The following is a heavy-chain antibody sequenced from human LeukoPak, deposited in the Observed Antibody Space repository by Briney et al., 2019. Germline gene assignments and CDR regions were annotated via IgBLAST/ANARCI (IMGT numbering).Heavy chain of an antibody. V-gene: IGHV4-61*02. D-gene: IGHD5-18*01. J-gene: IGHJ4*02. CDR3: ARDGGRGYSYGYFDY. CDR2: IYTSGST. CDR1: GGSISSGSYY. Sequence: SETLSLTCTVSGGSISSGSYYWSWIRQPAGKGLEWIGRIYTSGSTNYNPSLKSRVTISVDTSKNQFSLKLSSVTAADTAVYYCARDGGRGYSYGYFDYWGQGTLVTVSS.